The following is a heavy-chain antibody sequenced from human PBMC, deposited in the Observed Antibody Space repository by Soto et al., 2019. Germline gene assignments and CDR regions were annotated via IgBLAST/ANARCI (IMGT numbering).Heavy chain of an antibody. J-gene: IGHJ6*02. D-gene: IGHD2-8*01. CDR1: GYTFTSYY. V-gene: IGHV1-46*01. CDR3: ARAFCTNGVCYYYYYYGMDV. CDR2: INPSGGST. Sequence: QVQLVQSGAEVKKPGASVKVSCKASGYTFTSYYMHWVRQAPGQGLEWMGIINPSGGSTSYAQKFQGRVTMTRDTSTSTVSMELSSLRSEDTAVYYCARAFCTNGVCYYYYYYGMDVWGQGTTVTVSS.